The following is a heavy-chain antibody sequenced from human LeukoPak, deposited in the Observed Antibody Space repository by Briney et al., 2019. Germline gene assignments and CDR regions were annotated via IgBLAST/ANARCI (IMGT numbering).Heavy chain of an antibody. CDR2: IYPGDSDT. J-gene: IGHJ4*02. D-gene: IGHD2-15*01. CDR3: ARQTGYCSGGSCFTDY. V-gene: IGHV5-51*01. Sequence: GESLKISCKGSGYSFTSYWIGWVRQMPGKSLEWMGIIYPGDSDTRYSPSFQGQVTISADKSISTAYLQWSSLKASDTAMYYCARQTGYCSGGSCFTDYWGQGTLVTVSS. CDR1: GYSFTSYW.